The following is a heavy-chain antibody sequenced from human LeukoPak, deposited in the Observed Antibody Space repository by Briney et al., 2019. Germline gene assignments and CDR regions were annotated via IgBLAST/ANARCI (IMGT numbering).Heavy chain of an antibody. CDR1: GGSFCYYY. CDR2: INHSGST. D-gene: IGHD3-9*01. CDR3: AIRKYYDILTGYRKIPTAGFHP. Sequence: SETLSLTCAAYGGSFCYYYWSRIRQPPGKTLEWIGEINHSGSTNYNPSLKSRVTISVDTSKNQFSLKLSSVTAADTAVYYCAIRKYYDILTGYRKIPTAGFHPWGQGTLVTVSS. V-gene: IGHV4-34*01. J-gene: IGHJ5*02.